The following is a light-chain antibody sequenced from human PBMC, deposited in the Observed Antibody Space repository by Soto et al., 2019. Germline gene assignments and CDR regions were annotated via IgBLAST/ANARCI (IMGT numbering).Light chain of an antibody. V-gene: IGKV1-33*01. CDR3: QQYENLPT. J-gene: IGKJ5*01. CDR1: QNINNY. Sequence: DIQMTQPPSSLSASVGDTVTITCQASQNINNYLNWYQQKPGRAPKLLIYDASNLEAGVPSRFRGSGSGTDFTFTISRLQPEDIATYYCQQYENLPTFGQATRLEIK. CDR2: DAS.